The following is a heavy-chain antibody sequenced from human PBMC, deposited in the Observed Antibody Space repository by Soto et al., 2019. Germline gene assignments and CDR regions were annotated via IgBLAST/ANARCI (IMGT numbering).Heavy chain of an antibody. CDR2: IYSGGST. D-gene: IGHD2-2*01. J-gene: IGHJ5*02. CDR1: GFTVSSNY. V-gene: IGHV3-53*01. Sequence: GGSLRLSCAASGFTVSSNYMSWVRQAPGKGLEWVSVIYSGGSTYYADSVKGRFTISRDNSKNTLYLQMNSLRAEDTAVYYCARVVVPAAMFDPWGQGTLVTVSS. CDR3: ARVVVPAAMFDP.